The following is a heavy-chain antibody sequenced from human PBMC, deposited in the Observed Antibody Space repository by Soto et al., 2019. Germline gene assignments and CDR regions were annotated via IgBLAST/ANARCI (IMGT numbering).Heavy chain of an antibody. Sequence: GESLKISCKGSGYSFTSYRIGWVRQMPGKGLEWMGIIYPGDSDTRYSPSFQGQVTISADKSISTAYLQWSSLKASDTAMYYCARQRGGGFSSTSLSYYYGMDVWGQGTTVTVPS. CDR3: ARQRGGGFSSTSLSYYYGMDV. CDR2: IYPGDSDT. CDR1: GYSFTSYR. J-gene: IGHJ6*02. V-gene: IGHV5-51*01. D-gene: IGHD2-2*01.